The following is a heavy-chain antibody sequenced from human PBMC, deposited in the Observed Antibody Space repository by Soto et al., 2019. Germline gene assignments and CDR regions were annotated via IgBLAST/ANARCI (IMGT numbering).Heavy chain of an antibody. V-gene: IGHV1-69*01. CDR3: ERDATTGTDETS. CDR1: CGTVSSYA. Sequence: QVQLVQSGSEVKKPGSSVTVSCKASCGTVSSYAISWVRQAPGQGLEWMGGIIPIFGTANYAQKVQGRDTMTADESTSTAYMELSSLRSEDTAVYYWERDATTGTDETSWGQGTLVTVSS. D-gene: IGHD4-17*01. CDR2: IIPIFGTA. J-gene: IGHJ4*02.